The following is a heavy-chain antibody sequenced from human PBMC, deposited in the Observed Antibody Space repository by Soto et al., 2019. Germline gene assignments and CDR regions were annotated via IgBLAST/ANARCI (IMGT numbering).Heavy chain of an antibody. CDR2: INPNSGNT. CDR1: GYTFTGYY. D-gene: IGHD3-10*01. Sequence: ASVKVSCKASGYTFTGYYMHWVRQAPGQGLEWMGWINPNSGNTNYAQKLQGRVTMTTDTSTSTAYMELRSLRSDDTAVYYCARRHYYGSGSSLDPWGQGTLVTVSS. J-gene: IGHJ5*02. CDR3: ARRHYYGSGSSLDP. V-gene: IGHV1-18*04.